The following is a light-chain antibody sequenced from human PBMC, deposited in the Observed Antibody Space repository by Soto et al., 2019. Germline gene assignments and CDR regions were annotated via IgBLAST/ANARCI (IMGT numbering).Light chain of an antibody. J-gene: IGKJ5*01. CDR3: QQYNNWPPIT. CDR1: QNISVY. CDR2: GAS. V-gene: IGKV3-15*01. Sequence: EIVLTQSPATLSLSPGERATLSCRASQNISVYLAWYQQKPGQAPRPLIYGASTRATGIPARFSGSGSGTEFTLTISSLQSEDFAVYYCQQYNNWPPITFGQGTRLEIK.